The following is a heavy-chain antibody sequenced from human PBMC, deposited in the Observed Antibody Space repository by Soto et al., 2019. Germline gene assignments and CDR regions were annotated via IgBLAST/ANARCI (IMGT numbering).Heavy chain of an antibody. J-gene: IGHJ4*02. D-gene: IGHD5-12*01. CDR2: IWYDGSYK. CDR1: GFTFSSYG. V-gene: IGHV3-33*01. Sequence: QSGGSLRLSCAASGFTFSSYGMHWVRQAPGKGLEWVAVIWYDGSYKYYADSVKGRFTISRDNSKNTLYLQVSSLRAEDTALYYCARDRVEMATIGSPPGYWGQGTPVTVSS. CDR3: ARDRVEMATIGSPPGY.